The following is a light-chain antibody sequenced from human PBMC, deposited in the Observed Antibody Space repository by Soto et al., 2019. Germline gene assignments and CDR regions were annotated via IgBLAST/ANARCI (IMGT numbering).Light chain of an antibody. CDR3: SSYTSSSTLEV. V-gene: IGLV2-14*01. J-gene: IGLJ2*01. CDR1: SSDVDGYNY. Sequence: QSVLTQPASVSGSPGQSITISFTGTSSDVDGYNYVSWYQQHPGKAPKLRIYEVSNRPSGVSNRFSGSKSGNTASLTISGLQAEDEADYYCSSYTSSSTLEVCGGGTTLPVL. CDR2: EVS.